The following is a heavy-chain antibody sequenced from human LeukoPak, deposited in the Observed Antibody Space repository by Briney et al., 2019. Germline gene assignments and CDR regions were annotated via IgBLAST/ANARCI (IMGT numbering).Heavy chain of an antibody. CDR2: ISDSGRT. V-gene: IGHV4-30-4*01. D-gene: IGHD4-4*01. CDR3: ARLWDAYNKPFDL. Sequence: PSGTLSLTCIVSGGSTTSATYFWSWIRQPPGKALEWIGSISDSGRTYYKSSLKSRISISVDPSTKNFSLKLSAVTAADTAVYYCARLWDAYNKPFDLWGQGSLVTVSS. J-gene: IGHJ4*02. CDR1: GGSTTSATYF.